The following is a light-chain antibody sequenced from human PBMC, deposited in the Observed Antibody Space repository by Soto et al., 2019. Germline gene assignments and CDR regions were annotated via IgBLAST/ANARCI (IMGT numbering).Light chain of an antibody. V-gene: IGLV2-14*01. CDR2: EVS. CDR3: SSYTTTATVL. CDR1: SSDVGNYDY. J-gene: IGLJ2*01. Sequence: QSALTQPASVSGSPGQSITISCTGTSSDVGNYDYVSWYQQYPGKVPKLMIYEVSNRPSGVSYRFSGSKSGNTASLTISGLQAEDEADYFCSSYTTTATVLFGGGTKVTVL.